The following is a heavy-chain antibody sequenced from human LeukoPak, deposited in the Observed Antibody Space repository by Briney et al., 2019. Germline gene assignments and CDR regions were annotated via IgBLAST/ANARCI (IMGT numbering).Heavy chain of an antibody. V-gene: IGHV4-31*03. D-gene: IGHD6-6*01. CDR3: VRPRHEYSTTQAFDI. Sequence: PSETLSLTCTVSGGSISSGGYYWSWIRQHPGKGLEWIGYIYYSGNTYCNPSLKSRVAISVDTSKNQFSLKLSSVTAADTAVYYCVRPRHEYSTTQAFDIWGQGTMVTVSS. CDR2: IYYSGNT. CDR1: GGSISSGGYY. J-gene: IGHJ3*02.